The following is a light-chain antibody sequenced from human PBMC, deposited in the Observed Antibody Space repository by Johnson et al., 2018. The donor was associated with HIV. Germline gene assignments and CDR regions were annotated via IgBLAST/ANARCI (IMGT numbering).Light chain of an antibody. Sequence: QSVLTQPPSVSVAPGQKVTIPCSGSSSNIGNNYVSWYQQLPGTAPKLLIYDNNKRPSGISDRFSASKSGTSATLGITALQTGDEADYYCGTWDSSLSVSYVFGSGTKVTVL. CDR1: SSNIGNNY. CDR3: GTWDSSLSVSYV. CDR2: DNN. J-gene: IGLJ1*01. V-gene: IGLV1-51*01.